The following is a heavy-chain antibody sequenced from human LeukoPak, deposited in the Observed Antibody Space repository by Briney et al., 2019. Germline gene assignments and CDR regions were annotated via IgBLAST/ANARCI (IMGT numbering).Heavy chain of an antibody. D-gene: IGHD6-13*01. CDR2: IYSGGNT. J-gene: IGHJ4*02. Sequence: PGGSLRLSCAASGFTVSTNYMSWVRQAPGKGLEWVSVIYSGGNTYYADSVKGRFTISRDNSKNTLYLQMNSLRADDTAAYYCAKDGSSWSLDYWGQGTLVTVSS. V-gene: IGHV3-53*01. CDR3: AKDGSSWSLDY. CDR1: GFTVSTNY.